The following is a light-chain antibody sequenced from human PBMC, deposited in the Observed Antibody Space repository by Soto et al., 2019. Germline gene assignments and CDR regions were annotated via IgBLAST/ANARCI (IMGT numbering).Light chain of an antibody. CDR2: GVT. Sequence: QSALTQPASVSGSPGQSITISCTGSNSDIGGYNSVYWYQQHPGKAPKILIFGVTNRPSGVSDRFSGSKSGNTASLTISALQAEDEADYYCTSYTSVTIVVFGGGTKLTVL. CDR1: NSDIGGYNS. J-gene: IGLJ2*01. CDR3: TSYTSVTIVV. V-gene: IGLV2-14*01.